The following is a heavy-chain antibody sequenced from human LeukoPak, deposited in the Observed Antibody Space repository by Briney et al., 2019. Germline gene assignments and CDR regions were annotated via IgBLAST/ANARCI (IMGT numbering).Heavy chain of an antibody. CDR1: GFTFSSYW. J-gene: IGHJ5*02. CDR3: ARDGLRYYDSSGYYNWFDP. CDR2: IKQDGSEK. D-gene: IGHD3-22*01. Sequence: PGGSLRLSCAASGFTFSSYWMSWVRQAPGKGLEWVANIKQDGSEKYYVDSVKGRFTISRDNAKNSLYLQMNSLRAEDTAVYYCARDGLRYYDSSGYYNWFDPWGQGTLVTVSS. V-gene: IGHV3-7*03.